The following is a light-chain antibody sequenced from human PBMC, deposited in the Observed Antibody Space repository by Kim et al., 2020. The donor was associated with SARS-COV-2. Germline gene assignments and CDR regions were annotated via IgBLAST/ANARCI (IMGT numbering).Light chain of an antibody. J-gene: IGLJ2*01. CDR1: SSNIGSNY. CDR3: AAWDDSLSGPV. CDR2: SNN. V-gene: IGLV1-47*02. Sequence: ELTQPPSASGTPGQRVTISCSGSSSNIGSNYVYWYQQLPGTAPKLLIYSNNQRPSGVPDRFSGSKSGTSASLAISGLRSEDEADYYCAAWDDSLSGPVFGGGTQLTVL.